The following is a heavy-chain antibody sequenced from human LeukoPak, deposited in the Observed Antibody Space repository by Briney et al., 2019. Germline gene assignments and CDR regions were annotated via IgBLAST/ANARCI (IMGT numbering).Heavy chain of an antibody. J-gene: IGHJ3*02. D-gene: IGHD3-10*01. V-gene: IGHV3-7*01. CDR1: GFPFSSYW. CDR2: IKQDGSEK. Sequence: GGSLRLSCAASGFPFSSYWMSWVRQAPGKGLEWVANIKQDGSEKYYVDSVKGRFTIARDNAKNSLYLQMNSLRAEDTAVYYCARQRSHRRAVDIWGQGTRVTVSS. CDR3: ARQRSHRRAVDI.